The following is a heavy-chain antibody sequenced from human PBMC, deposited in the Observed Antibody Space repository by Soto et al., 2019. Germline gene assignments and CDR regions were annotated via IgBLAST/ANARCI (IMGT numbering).Heavy chain of an antibody. CDR1: DGSISTYY. CDR3: ARGLKSSGWDDWYFDL. J-gene: IGHJ2*01. V-gene: IGHV4-59*01. D-gene: IGHD6-19*01. Sequence: SETLSLTCTVSDGSISTYYWSWIRQPPGKGLEWIGHIFYSGSTKYNPSLKSRVTISVDTSRNQFSLNLSSVTAADTAVYYCARGLKSSGWDDWYFDLWGRGTLVTVSS. CDR2: IFYSGST.